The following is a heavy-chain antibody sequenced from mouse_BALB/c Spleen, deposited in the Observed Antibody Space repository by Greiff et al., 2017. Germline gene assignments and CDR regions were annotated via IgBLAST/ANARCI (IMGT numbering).Heavy chain of an antibody. D-gene: IGHD2-14*01. CDR1: GYTFTDYW. J-gene: IGHJ4*01. CDR3: ARRYDRNAMDY. Sequence: VQLQQPGAELVMPGASVKMSCKASGYTFTDYWMHWVKQRPGQGLEWIGAIDTSDSYTSHNQKFKGKATLTVDESSSTAYMQLSSLTSEDSAVYYCARRYDRNAMDYWGQGTSVTVSS. CDR2: IDTSDSYT. V-gene: IGHV1-69*01.